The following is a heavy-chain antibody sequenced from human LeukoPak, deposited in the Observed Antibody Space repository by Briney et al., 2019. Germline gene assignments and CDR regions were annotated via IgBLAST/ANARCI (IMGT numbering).Heavy chain of an antibody. CDR1: GGSISSYY. D-gene: IGHD3-22*01. J-gene: IGHJ4*02. Sequence: SETLSLTCTVSGGSISSYYWSWIRQPAGKGLEWIGRIYTSGSTNYNPSPKSRVTMSVDTSKNQFSLKLSSVTAADTAVYYCARGSAVVSAFDYWGQGTLVTVSS. CDR2: IYTSGST. V-gene: IGHV4-4*07. CDR3: ARGSAVVSAFDY.